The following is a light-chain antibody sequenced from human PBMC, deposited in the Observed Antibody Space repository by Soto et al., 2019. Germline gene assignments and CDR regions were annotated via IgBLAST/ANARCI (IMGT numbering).Light chain of an antibody. Sequence: QSALTQPASVSGSPGQSITISCTGTSSDVGGYNYVSWYQQHPGKAPELMIYDVSNRPSGVSNRFSGSKSDNTASLTISGLQAEDEADYYCSSYTSSSTPCVFGTGTKVTV. CDR1: SSDVGGYNY. CDR3: SSYTSSSTPCV. CDR2: DVS. V-gene: IGLV2-14*01. J-gene: IGLJ1*01.